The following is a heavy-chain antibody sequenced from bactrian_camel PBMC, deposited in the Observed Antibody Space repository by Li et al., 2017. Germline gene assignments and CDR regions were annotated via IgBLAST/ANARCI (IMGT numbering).Heavy chain of an antibody. Sequence: HVQLVESGGGSVQAGGSLRLSCVGSGHPYPTTCMSWFRQAPGSGLEWVSRISPNGDSRRNAASVQGRFTISRDNNKNTLYLQLNSLKTEDTAMYYCAKGLGGGAWPRGQGTQVTVS. V-gene: IGHV3S1*01. J-gene: IGHJ4*01. CDR1: GHPYPTTC. CDR2: ISPNGDSR. D-gene: IGHD5*01.